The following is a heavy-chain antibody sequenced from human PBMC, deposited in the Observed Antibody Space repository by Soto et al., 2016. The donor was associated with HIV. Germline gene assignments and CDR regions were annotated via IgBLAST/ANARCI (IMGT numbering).Heavy chain of an antibody. J-gene: IGHJ4*02. D-gene: IGHD3-9*01. CDR1: GFTFSNYW. CDR2: INSDGSST. V-gene: IGHV3-74*01. CDR3: ARGGPLYYDILTGFDY. Sequence: EVQLVESGGGLVQPGGSLRLSCAASGFTFSNYWMHWVRQAPGKGLVWVSRINSDGSSTSYADSVKGRFTISRDNAKNTLYLQMNSLRAEDTAVYYCARGGPLYYDILTGFDYWGQGTLVTVSS.